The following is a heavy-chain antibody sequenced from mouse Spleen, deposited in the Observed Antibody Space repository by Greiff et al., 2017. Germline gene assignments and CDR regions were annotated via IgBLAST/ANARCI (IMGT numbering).Heavy chain of an antibody. V-gene: IGHV5-9-4*01. CDR3: ARAGGYWYFDV. Sequence: EVKLVESGGGLVKPGGSLKLSCAASGFTFSSYAMSWVRQSPEKRLEWVAEICSGGSYTYYPDTVTGRFTISRDNAKNTLYLEMSSLRSEDTAMYYCARAGGYWYFDVWGAGTTVTVSS. J-gene: IGHJ1*01. CDR2: ICSGGSYT. CDR1: GFTFSSYA.